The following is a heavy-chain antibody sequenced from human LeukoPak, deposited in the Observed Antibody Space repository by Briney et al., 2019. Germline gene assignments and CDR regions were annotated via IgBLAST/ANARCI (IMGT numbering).Heavy chain of an antibody. J-gene: IGHJ6*03. Sequence: GATVKISCKASGYTFTDYYMHWVQQAPGKGFEWMGRVDPEDGETIYAEKFQGRVTITADTSTDTAYMELSSLRSEDTAVYYCATGEVVDYYYYMDVWGKGTTVTVSS. V-gene: IGHV1-69-2*01. CDR2: VDPEDGET. CDR1: GYTFTDYY. CDR3: ATGEVVDYYYYMDV.